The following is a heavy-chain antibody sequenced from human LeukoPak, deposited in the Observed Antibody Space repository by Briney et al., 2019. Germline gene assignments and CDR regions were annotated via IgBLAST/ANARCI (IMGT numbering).Heavy chain of an antibody. CDR2: INTDGSST. CDR3: ARAKPKNMVRGLIMRRESRYYFDY. J-gene: IGHJ4*02. CDR1: GFTFSSYW. Sequence: GGSLRLSCAASGFTFSSYWMHWVRHAPGKGLLWVSHINTDGSSTYYADSVKGRFTISRDNSKSTLYIQMNSLRAEDTAVYYCARAKPKNMVRGLIMRRESRYYFDYWGQGTLVTVSS. D-gene: IGHD3-10*01. V-gene: IGHV3-74*01.